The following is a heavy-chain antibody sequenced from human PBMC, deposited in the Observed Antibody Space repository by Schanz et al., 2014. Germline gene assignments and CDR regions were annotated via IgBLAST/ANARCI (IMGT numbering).Heavy chain of an antibody. Sequence: EVQLVESGGGWVQPGGSLRLSCATSGLTFTSAWMSWVRQAPGKGLEWVGRIKSKTDGGTRDYAAPVKGRFTISTDDSKNPVYLKINSLQPEDTPVYYCPADLWFGAVWGVWWGQGTLVTVSS. CDR3: PADLWFGAVWGVW. V-gene: IGHV3-15*01. J-gene: IGHJ4*02. CDR1: GLTFTSAW. D-gene: IGHD3-10*01. CDR2: IKSKTDGGTR.